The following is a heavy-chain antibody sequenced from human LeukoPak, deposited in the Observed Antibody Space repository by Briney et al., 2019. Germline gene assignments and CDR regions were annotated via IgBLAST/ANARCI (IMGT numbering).Heavy chain of an antibody. CDR1: GFTFSSYA. CDR3: ARGPHDGMVRGVCLLN. J-gene: IGHJ4*02. V-gene: IGHV3-30-3*01. D-gene: IGHD3-10*01. CDR2: ISYDGSNK. Sequence: GRSLRLSCAASGFTFSSYAMHWVRQAPGKGLEWVAVISYDGSNKYYADSVKGRFTIPRDNSKNTLYLQMNSLRAEDTAVYYCARGPHDGMVRGVCLLNWGQGTLVTVSS.